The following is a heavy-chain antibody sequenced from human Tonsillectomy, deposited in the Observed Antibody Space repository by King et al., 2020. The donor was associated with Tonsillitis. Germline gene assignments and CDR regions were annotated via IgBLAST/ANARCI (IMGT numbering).Heavy chain of an antibody. CDR3: ARDGPNYYYMDV. D-gene: IGHD1-26*01. CDR1: GFTFSSYG. Sequence: VQLVESGGGVVQPGRSLRLSCAASGFTFSSYGMHWVRQATGKGLEWVAVIWYNGSNKYNADSVKGRFTISRDNSKNTLYLQMNSLRAEDTAVYYCARDGPNYYYMDVWGTGTTVTVSS. CDR2: IWYNGSNK. V-gene: IGHV3-33*08. J-gene: IGHJ6*03.